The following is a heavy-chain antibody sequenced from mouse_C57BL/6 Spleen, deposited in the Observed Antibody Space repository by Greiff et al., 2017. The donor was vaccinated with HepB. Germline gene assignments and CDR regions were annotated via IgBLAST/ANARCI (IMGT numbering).Heavy chain of an antibody. V-gene: IGHV1-58*01. D-gene: IGHD3-2*02. CDR1: GYTFTSYG. J-gene: IGHJ2*01. CDR2: IYIGNGYT. CDR3: ARSGEAAQATFYY. Sequence: EVQLQQSGAELVRPGSSVKMSCKTSGYTFTSYGINWVKQRPGQGLEWMGYIYIGNGYTEDNEKFKGKATLTSDTSSSTSYMQLSSLTSEDSAIYFCARSGEAAQATFYYWGQGTTLTVSS.